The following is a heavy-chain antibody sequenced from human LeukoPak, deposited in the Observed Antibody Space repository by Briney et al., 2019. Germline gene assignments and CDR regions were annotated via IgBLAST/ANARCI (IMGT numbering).Heavy chain of an antibody. CDR3: ARRGYSYGYADY. V-gene: IGHV4-4*02. CDR1: GGSISSSNW. J-gene: IGHJ4*02. D-gene: IGHD5-18*01. Sequence: SGTLSLTCAVSGGSISSSNWWSWVRQPPGKGLEWIGEIYHSGSTNYNPSLKSQVTISVDKSKNQFSLRLSSVTAADTAVYYCARRGYSYGYADYWGQGTLVTVSS. CDR2: IYHSGST.